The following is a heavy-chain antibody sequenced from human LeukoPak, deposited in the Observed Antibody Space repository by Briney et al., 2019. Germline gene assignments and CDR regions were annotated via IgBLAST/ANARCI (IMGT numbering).Heavy chain of an antibody. V-gene: IGHV4-39*01. CDR3: ARDGVGRGGY. J-gene: IGHJ4*02. CDR2: IYYSGST. D-gene: IGHD1-26*01. Sequence: SETLSLTCTVSGGSISSYYWGWIRQPPGKGLEWIGSIYYSGSTYYNPSLKSRVTISVDTSKNQFSLKLSSVTAADTAVYYCARDGVGRGGYWGQGTLVTVSS. CDR1: GGSISSYY.